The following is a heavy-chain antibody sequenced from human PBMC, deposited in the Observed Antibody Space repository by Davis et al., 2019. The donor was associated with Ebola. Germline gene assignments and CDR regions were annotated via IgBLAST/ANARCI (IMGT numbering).Heavy chain of an antibody. J-gene: IGHJ4*02. D-gene: IGHD4-11*01. CDR3: ARDSYSTDWGFDY. V-gene: IGHV3-23*01. CDR2: ISGSGGST. Sequence: GESLKISCAASGFTFSSYAMSWVRQAPGKGLEWVSAISGSGGSTYYADSVKGRFTISRDNSKNTLYLQMNSLRAEDTAVYYCARDSYSTDWGFDYWGQGTLVTVSS. CDR1: GFTFSSYA.